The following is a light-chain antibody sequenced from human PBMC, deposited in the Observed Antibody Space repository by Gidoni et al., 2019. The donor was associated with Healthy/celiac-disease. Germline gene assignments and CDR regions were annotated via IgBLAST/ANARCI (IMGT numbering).Light chain of an antibody. CDR3: QQYGSSPPYT. V-gene: IGKV3-20*01. CDR2: GAS. J-gene: IGKJ2*01. Sequence: EIVLTQSPGTLSLSPGERATLSCRASQSVSSSYLDWYQQKPGQAPRLLIYGASSRATGIPDRFSGSGSGTDFTLTISRLEPEDFAGYYCQQYGSSPPYTFGQGTKLEIK. CDR1: QSVSSSY.